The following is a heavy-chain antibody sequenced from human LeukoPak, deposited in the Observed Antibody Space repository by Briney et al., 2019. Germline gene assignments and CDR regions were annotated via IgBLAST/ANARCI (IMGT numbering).Heavy chain of an antibody. D-gene: IGHD5-18*01. CDR3: ATTRGYSYALDY. CDR1: GYTLTELS. Sequence: ASVKVSCKVSGYTLTELSMHWVRQAPGKGLEWMGGFDPEDGETIYAQKFQGRVTMTEDTSTDTAYMELSSLRSEGTAVYYCATTRGYSYALDYWGQGTLVTVSS. V-gene: IGHV1-24*01. CDR2: FDPEDGET. J-gene: IGHJ4*02.